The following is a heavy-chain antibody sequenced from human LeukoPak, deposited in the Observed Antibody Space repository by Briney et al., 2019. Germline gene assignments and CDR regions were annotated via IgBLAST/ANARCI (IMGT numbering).Heavy chain of an antibody. J-gene: IGHJ4*02. V-gene: IGHV3-53*01. CDR2: IYSGGST. CDR1: GFTVNSNY. D-gene: IGHD6-13*01. CDR3: ARVRDSSSPFDY. Sequence: GGSLRLSCAASGFTVNSNYMSWVRQAPGKGLEWVSVIYSGGSTYFADSVKGRFAISRDNSKNTLYLQMNSLRAEDTAVYYCARVRDSSSPFDYWGQGTLVTVSS.